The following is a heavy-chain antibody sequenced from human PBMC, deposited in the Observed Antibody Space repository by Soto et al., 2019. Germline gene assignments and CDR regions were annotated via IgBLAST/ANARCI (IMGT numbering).Heavy chain of an antibody. CDR3: AVTTGY. Sequence: LSLTCAVSGGSFSGYYWSWLRQPPGKGLEWIGEINHSGTTNYNPSLNNRVTMTSDTSISTTYMELTNLRSEDTAVYYCAVTTGYWGQGTKVTVSS. CDR2: INHSGTT. J-gene: IGHJ4*02. D-gene: IGHD4-17*01. CDR1: GGSFSGYY. V-gene: IGHV4-34*10.